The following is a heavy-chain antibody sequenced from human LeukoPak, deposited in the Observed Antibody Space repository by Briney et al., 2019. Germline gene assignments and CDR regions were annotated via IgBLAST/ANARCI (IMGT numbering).Heavy chain of an antibody. CDR3: ARDPSGNLYFDY. CDR2: ISYDGSVK. V-gene: IGHV3-30*14. D-gene: IGHD6-19*01. CDR1: GFAFSTYA. J-gene: IGHJ4*02. Sequence: GGSLRLSCAASGFAFSTYAMHWVRQAPGKGLEWVAVISYDGSVKYYADSVKGRFTISTDNSKNTLFLQMNSLRAEDTAVYYCARDPSGNLYFDYWGQGALVTVSS.